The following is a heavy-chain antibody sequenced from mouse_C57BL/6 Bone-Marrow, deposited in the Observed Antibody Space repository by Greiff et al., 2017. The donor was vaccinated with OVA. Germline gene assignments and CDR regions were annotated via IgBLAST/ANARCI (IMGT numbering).Heavy chain of an antibody. CDR2: IDPSDSYT. J-gene: IGHJ2*01. V-gene: IGHV1-59*01. CDR1: GYTFTSYW. D-gene: IGHD2-3*01. CDR3: AMSYDHLDY. Sequence: VQLQQPGAELVRPGPSVKLSCKASGYTFTSYWMHWVKQRPGQGLEWIGVIDPSDSYTNYNQKFKGKATLTVDTSSSTAYMQLSSLTSEDSAVYYCAMSYDHLDYWGQGTTLTVSS.